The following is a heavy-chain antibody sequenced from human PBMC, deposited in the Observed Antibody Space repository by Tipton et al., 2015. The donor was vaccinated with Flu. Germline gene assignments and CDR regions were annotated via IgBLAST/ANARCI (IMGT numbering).Heavy chain of an antibody. CDR1: GFTFSNHW. D-gene: IGHD3-16*01. CDR3: ARDPPSIAIGTWG. V-gene: IGHV3-7*01. CDR2: IKPDGSDK. Sequence: SLRLSCAASGFTFSNHWMSWVRQAPGKGLEWVANIKPDGSDKSSVDSVKGRFTISRDNAKDSLYLQMNSLRAEDTAVYYCARDPPSIAIGTWGWGQGTLVTVSS. J-gene: IGHJ4*02.